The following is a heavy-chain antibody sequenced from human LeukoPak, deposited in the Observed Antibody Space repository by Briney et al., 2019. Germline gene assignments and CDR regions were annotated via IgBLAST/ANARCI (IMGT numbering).Heavy chain of an antibody. CDR3: AREGSTSCYFDY. D-gene: IGHD2-2*01. CDR1: GFTVSSNY. V-gene: IGHV3-66*01. J-gene: IGHJ4*02. CDR2: IYSGGST. Sequence: GGTLRLSCAASGFTVSSNYMSWVRQAPGKGLEWVSVIYSGGSTYYADSVKGRFTISRDNSKNTLYLQMNSLRAEDTAVYYCAREGSTSCYFDYWGQGTLVTVSS.